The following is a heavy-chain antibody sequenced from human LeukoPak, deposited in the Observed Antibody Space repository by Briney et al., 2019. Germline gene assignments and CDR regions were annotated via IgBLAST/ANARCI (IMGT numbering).Heavy chain of an antibody. J-gene: IGHJ4*02. CDR1: GGSISSSSYY. D-gene: IGHD3-22*01. V-gene: IGHV4-39*01. CDR2: IYYSGST. Sequence: PSETLSLTCTVSGGSISSSSYYWGWIRQPPGRGLEWIGSIYYSGSTYYNPSLKSRVTISVDTSKNQFSLKLSSVTAADTAVYYCARQTSGLRLGYFDYWGQGTLVTVSS. CDR3: ARQTSGLRLGYFDY.